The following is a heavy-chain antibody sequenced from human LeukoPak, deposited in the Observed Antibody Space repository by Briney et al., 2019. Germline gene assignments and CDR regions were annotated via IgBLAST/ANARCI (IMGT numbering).Heavy chain of an antibody. CDR3: AKARSAVRGVIGYFDY. V-gene: IGHV3-23*01. Sequence: TGGSLRLSCAASRFTFSSYAMSWVRQAPGKGLEWVSAIGGSGGSTYYADSVKGRFTISRDNSKNTLYLQMNSLRAEDTAVYYCAKARSAVRGVIGYFDYWGQGTLVTVSS. J-gene: IGHJ4*02. CDR1: RFTFSSYA. CDR2: IGGSGGST. D-gene: IGHD3-10*01.